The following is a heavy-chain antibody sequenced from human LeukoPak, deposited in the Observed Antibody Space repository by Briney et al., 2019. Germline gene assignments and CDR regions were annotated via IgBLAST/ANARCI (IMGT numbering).Heavy chain of an antibody. J-gene: IGHJ6*02. D-gene: IGHD3-3*01. V-gene: IGHV7-4-1*02. CDR2: INTNTGSP. CDR3: ARDVTYYDFWSGQMTYYYGMDV. Sequence: GASVKVSCTASGYTFTSYAMHWVRQAPGQRLEWMGWINTNTGSPTYAQGFTGRFVFSLDTSVSTAYLQISSLKAEDTAVYYCARDVTYYDFWSGQMTYYYGMDVWGQGTTVTVSS. CDR1: GYTFTSYA.